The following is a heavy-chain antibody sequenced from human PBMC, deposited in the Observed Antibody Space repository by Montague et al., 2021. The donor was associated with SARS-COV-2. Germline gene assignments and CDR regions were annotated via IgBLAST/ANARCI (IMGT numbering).Heavy chain of an antibody. J-gene: IGHJ5*02. Sequence: SLRLSCAASGFTFSSHAMSWVRQAPGKGLEWVSAISGSGGSTYYADSVKGRFTISRDNSKNTLYLQMNSLRAEDTAVYYCAKDRIVVVVAALFDPWGQGTLVTVSS. CDR2: ISGSGGST. CDR1: GFTFSSHA. CDR3: AKDRIVVVVAALFDP. V-gene: IGHV3-23*01. D-gene: IGHD2-15*01.